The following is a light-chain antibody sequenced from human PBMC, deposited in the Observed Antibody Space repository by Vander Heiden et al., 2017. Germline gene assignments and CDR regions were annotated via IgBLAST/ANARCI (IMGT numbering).Light chain of an antibody. Sequence: SYVLTQPPSASVTPGQAARITCGGDNIGSKSVHWYQQRPGQAPVVVVYEDSDRPSGIPDRISGYNSGNTATLTISKVEAGDEADYFCQVWDSSSHHVVFGGGTKLTVL. CDR1: NIGSKS. V-gene: IGLV3-21*02. CDR2: EDS. CDR3: QVWDSSSHHVV. J-gene: IGLJ2*01.